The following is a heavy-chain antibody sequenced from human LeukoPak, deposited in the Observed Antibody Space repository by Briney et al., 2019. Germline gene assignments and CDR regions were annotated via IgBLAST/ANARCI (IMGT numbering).Heavy chain of an antibody. CDR1: GYSISSGYY. CDR2: IYHSGST. V-gene: IGHV4-38-2*02. CDR3: ARGQARLAWFDP. J-gene: IGHJ5*02. D-gene: IGHD6-19*01. Sequence: SETLSLTCTDSGYSISSGYYWGWIRQPPGKGLEWIGSIYHSGSTYYNPSLKSRVTMSVDTSKNQFSLRLRSVTAADTAVYYCARGQARLAWFDPWGQGTLVTVSS.